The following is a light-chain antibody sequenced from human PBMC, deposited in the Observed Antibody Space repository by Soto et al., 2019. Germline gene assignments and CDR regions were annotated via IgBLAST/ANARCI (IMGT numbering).Light chain of an antibody. CDR1: QGISNY. CDR2: AAS. V-gene: IGKV1-9*01. J-gene: IGKJ2*01. CDR3: QQLNSYPYT. Sequence: IPLTQSPSSLSASVGDRVTITCRASQGISNYLAWYQQKPGKAPKLLIFAASTLHSGVPSRFSGSGSGSGTDFTLTISSLQPEDFATYYCQQLNSYPYTFGQGTKLEIK.